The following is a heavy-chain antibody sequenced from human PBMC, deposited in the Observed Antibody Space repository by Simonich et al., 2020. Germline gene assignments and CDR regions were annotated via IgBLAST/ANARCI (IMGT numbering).Heavy chain of an antibody. CDR2: IWYDGSNK. Sequence: QVQLVESGGGVVQPGRSLRLSCSASGFTFSSYGMHWVRQAPGKGLGWGAVIWYDGSNKDYADSVKGRFTISRDNSKNTLYLQRNRLRAEDTAVYYCARDRCTNGVCLDVWGKGTTVTVSS. D-gene: IGHD2-8*01. CDR1: GFTFSSYG. CDR3: ARDRCTNGVCLDV. V-gene: IGHV3-33*01. J-gene: IGHJ6*04.